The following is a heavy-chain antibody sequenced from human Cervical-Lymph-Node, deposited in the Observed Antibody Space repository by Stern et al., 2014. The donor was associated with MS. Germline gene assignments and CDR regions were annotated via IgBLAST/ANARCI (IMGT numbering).Heavy chain of an antibody. CDR3: ARGNTPLDY. CDR2: IYSSATT. D-gene: IGHD2-2*02. CDR1: GDSISTNY. J-gene: IGHJ4*02. Sequence: QLQLQESGPGLVRPSETLSLTCTVSGDSISTNYWSWIRQSPGKGLEWIGNIYSSATTNYSPSLTSRVTISLDASKNQFSLQLSSVTAADTAVYFCARGNTPLDYWGQGTLVTVSS. V-gene: IGHV4-59*01.